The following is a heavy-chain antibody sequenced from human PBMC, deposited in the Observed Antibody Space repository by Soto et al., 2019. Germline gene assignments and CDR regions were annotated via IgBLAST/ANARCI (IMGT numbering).Heavy chain of an antibody. CDR1: GGSISSYY. CDR2: IYYSGST. Sequence: SETLSLTCTVSGGSISSYYWSWIRQPPGKGLEWIGYIYYSGSTNYNPSLKSRVTISVDTSKNQFSLKLSSVTAADTAVYYCARRHSGWYDYFDYWGQGTLGTVSS. J-gene: IGHJ4*02. D-gene: IGHD6-19*01. V-gene: IGHV4-59*01. CDR3: ARRHSGWYDYFDY.